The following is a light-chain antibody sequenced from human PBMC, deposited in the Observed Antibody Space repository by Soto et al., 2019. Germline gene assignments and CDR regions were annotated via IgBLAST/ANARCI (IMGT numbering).Light chain of an antibody. CDR2: EVS. CDR1: SSDVGGNKY. J-gene: IGLJ3*02. Sequence: QSALTQPASESGSPGQSITISCTGTSSDVGGNKYVSWYQQHPGKAPKLITYEVSNRPSGVSNRFSGSKSGNTASLTISGLRAEDEADYYCSSYTGSATLVVFGGGTKLTVL. CDR3: SSYTGSATLVV. V-gene: IGLV2-14*01.